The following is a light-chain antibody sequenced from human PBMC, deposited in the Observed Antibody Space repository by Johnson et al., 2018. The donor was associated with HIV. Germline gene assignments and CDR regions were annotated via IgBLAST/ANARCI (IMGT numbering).Light chain of an antibody. CDR3: GTWDSSLRAYV. Sequence: QSILTQPPSVSAAPGQKVTISCSGSSSNIGNNYVSWYQQLPVTAPKLLIYENNKRPSGIPDRFSGSKSGTSATLGITGLPPGDEADYYCGTWDSSLRAYVIVTGTKVTVL. CDR2: ENN. CDR1: SSNIGNNY. J-gene: IGLJ1*01. V-gene: IGLV1-51*02.